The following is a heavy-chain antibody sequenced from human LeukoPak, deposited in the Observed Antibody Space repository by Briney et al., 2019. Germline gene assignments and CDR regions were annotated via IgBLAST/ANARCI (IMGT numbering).Heavy chain of an antibody. V-gene: IGHV3-69-1*02. J-gene: IGHJ4*02. CDR3: ARDRIWFGELYYFDY. CDR2: ISSSSTI. CDR1: GFTFSDYY. D-gene: IGHD3-10*01. Sequence: GGSLRPSCAASGFTFSDYYMNWVPQAPGKGLEWVSSISSSSTIYYADSVKGRFTISRDNAKNSLYLQMNSLRAEDTAVYYCARDRIWFGELYYFDYWGQGTLVTVSS.